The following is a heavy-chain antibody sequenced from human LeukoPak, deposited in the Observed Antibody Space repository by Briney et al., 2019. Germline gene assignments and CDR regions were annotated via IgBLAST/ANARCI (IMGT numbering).Heavy chain of an antibody. Sequence: ASVKVSCKVSGYTLTELSMHWVRQAPGKGLEWMGGFDPEDGETIYAQKFQGRVTMTEDTSTDTAYMELSSLRSEDTAIYYCARRGGCISTSCNLDYWGQGTLVTVSS. D-gene: IGHD2-2*01. J-gene: IGHJ4*02. V-gene: IGHV1-24*01. CDR1: GYTLTELS. CDR2: FDPEDGET. CDR3: ARRGGCISTSCNLDY.